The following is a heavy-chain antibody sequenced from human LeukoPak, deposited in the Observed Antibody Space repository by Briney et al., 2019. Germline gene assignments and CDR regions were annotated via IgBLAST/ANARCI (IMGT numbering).Heavy chain of an antibody. J-gene: IGHJ6*03. CDR3: ARDRGSRASAINQQGDYYYYYYMDV. CDR2: IYYSGST. V-gene: IGHV4-31*03. Sequence: PSQTLSLTCTVSGGSISSGGYYWSWIRQHPGKGLEWIGYIYYSGSTYYNPSLKSRVTISVDTSKNQFSLKLSSVTAADTAVYYCARDRGSRASAINQQGDYYYYYYMDVWGKGTTVTVSS. D-gene: IGHD2-2*01. CDR1: GGSISSGGYY.